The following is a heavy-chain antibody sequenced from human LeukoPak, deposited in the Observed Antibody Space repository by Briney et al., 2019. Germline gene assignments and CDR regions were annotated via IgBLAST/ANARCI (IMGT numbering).Heavy chain of an antibody. CDR3: ARIPYSGTWYWFDP. CDR1: GFIFNNCW. V-gene: IGHV3-7*03. Sequence: GGSLRLSCAASGFIFNNCWMSWVRQAPGKGLEWVANIKQNGSKTYYADSVKGRFTISRDDAKNSLYLQMNSLRAEDTAVYYCARIPYSGTWYWFDPWGQGTLVTVSS. CDR2: IKQNGSKT. D-gene: IGHD6-13*01. J-gene: IGHJ5*02.